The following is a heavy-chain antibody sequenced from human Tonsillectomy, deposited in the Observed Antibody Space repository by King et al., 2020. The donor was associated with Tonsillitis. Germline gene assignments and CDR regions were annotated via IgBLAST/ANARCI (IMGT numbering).Heavy chain of an antibody. CDR3: ARQARWLGAQLGY. V-gene: IGHV4-39*01. J-gene: IGHJ4*02. Sequence: QLQESGPGLVKPSETLSLTCTVSDGSFSSSSYHWGWIRQPPGKGLELIGSIYYSWSTYYNPSLKSRVTISVDTSTNQFSLKLSSVTAADTAVYYCARQARWLGAQLGYWGQGTLVTVSS. CDR1: DGSFSSSSYH. D-gene: IGHD6-19*01. CDR2: IYYSWST.